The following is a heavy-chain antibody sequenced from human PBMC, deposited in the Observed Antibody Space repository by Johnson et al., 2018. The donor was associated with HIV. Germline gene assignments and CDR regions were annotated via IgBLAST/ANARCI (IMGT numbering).Heavy chain of an antibody. Sequence: QVQLVESGGGVVQPGGSLRLSCAASGFTFSSYAMHWVRQAPGKGLEWVAVISYDGSNKYYADSVKGRFTISRDNSKNTLYLQMNSLRAEDTAVYYCARDRCSSTSCIDAFDIWGQGTMVTVSS. CDR3: ARDRCSSTSCIDAFDI. V-gene: IGHV3-30-3*01. CDR2: ISYDGSNK. CDR1: GFTFSSYA. D-gene: IGHD2-2*01. J-gene: IGHJ3*02.